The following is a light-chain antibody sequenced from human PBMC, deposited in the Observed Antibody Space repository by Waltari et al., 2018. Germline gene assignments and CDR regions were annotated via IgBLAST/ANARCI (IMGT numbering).Light chain of an antibody. CDR2: GNS. CDR3: QSYDSSPNWV. V-gene: IGLV1-40*01. Sequence: QSVLTQPPSVSGAPGQRVTISCTGSSSNIGAGSDVHWYQQLPRTAPKLLIYGNSNRPAGVPDRFSGSKSGTSASLAITGLQAEDEADYYCQSYDSSPNWVFGGGTKLTVL. J-gene: IGLJ3*02. CDR1: SSNIGAGSD.